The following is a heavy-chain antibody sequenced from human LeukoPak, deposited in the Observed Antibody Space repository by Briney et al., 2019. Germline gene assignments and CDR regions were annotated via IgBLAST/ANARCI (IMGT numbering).Heavy chain of an antibody. CDR3: ARLERRDYYYMDV. Sequence: SETLSLTCTVSGGSISSYYWSWIRQPAGKGLEWIGRMYTSGNTNYNPSLKGRVTMSVDTSKNQYSLKLSSVTAADTAVYYCARLERRDYYYMDVWGKGTTVTVSS. CDR1: GGSISSYY. D-gene: IGHD1-1*01. CDR2: MYTSGNT. J-gene: IGHJ6*03. V-gene: IGHV4-4*07.